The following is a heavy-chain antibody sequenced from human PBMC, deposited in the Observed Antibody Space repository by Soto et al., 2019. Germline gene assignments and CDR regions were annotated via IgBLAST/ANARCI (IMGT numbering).Heavy chain of an antibody. CDR2: IIPILGIA. CDR3: ARGPRIAVAGSSNWFDP. V-gene: IGHV1-69*02. CDR1: GGTFSSYT. J-gene: IGHJ5*02. Sequence: SVKVSCKASGGTFSSYTISWVRQAPGQGLEWMGRIIPILGIANYAQKFQGRVTITADKSTSTAYMELSSLRSEDTAVYYCARGPRIAVAGSSNWFDPWGQGTLVTVSS. D-gene: IGHD6-19*01.